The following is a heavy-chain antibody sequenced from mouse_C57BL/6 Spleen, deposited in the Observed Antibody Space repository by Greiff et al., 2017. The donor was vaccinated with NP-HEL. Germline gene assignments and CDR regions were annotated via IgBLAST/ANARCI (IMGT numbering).Heavy chain of an antibody. Sequence: EVMLVESGGGLVKPGGSLKLSCAASGFTFSDSGMHWVRQAPEKGLEWVAYISSGSSTIYYADTVKGRFTLSRDNAKHTLFLQMTSLMSEYTAIYYCAKGSSYYYGSCPFAMDYWGQGTSVTVSS. CDR3: AKGSSYYYGSCPFAMDY. D-gene: IGHD1-1*01. V-gene: IGHV5-17*01. CDR1: GFTFSDSG. CDR2: ISSGSSTI. J-gene: IGHJ4*01.